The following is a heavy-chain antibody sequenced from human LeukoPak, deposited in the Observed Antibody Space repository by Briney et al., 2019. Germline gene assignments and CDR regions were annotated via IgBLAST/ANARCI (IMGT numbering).Heavy chain of an antibody. CDR3: ARSPGDYYYYYYMDV. J-gene: IGHJ6*03. CDR2: IRQDGSET. V-gene: IGHV3-7*01. CDR1: GFIFSNHW. Sequence: GGSLRLSCAASGFIFSNHWMNWVRQAPGKGLEWVANIRQDGSETYYVDSVKGRFTISRDNAKNSLYLQMNSLRAEDTAVYYCARSPGDYYYYYYMDVWGKGTTVTISS.